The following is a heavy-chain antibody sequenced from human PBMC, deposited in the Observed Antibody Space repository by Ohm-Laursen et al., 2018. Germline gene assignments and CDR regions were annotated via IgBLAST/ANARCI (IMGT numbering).Heavy chain of an antibody. Sequence: SLRLSCAASGFTFSSYSMNWVRQAPGKGLERVSLISYSSSYTYYADSVKGRFTISRDNAKNSLYLQMNSLRAEDTAVYYCARDVAGIYGSDGFDVWGQGTMVTVSS. J-gene: IGHJ3*01. CDR3: ARDVAGIYGSDGFDV. D-gene: IGHD6-13*01. CDR2: ISYSSSYT. CDR1: GFTFSSYS. V-gene: IGHV3-21*01.